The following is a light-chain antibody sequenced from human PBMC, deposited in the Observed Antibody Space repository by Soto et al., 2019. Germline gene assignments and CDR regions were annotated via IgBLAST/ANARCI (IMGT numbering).Light chain of an antibody. CDR3: QKRSNWPSIT. CDR2: GAS. CDR1: QSVSSK. V-gene: IGKV3-15*01. Sequence: KVMTQSPAAVSVYPGESATLSCRASQSVSSKLAWFQQKPGQAPSLLIYGASTRATGIPDRFSGSGSGTDFTLTISRLEPEDFAVYYCQKRSNWPSITVGQGPRLE. J-gene: IGKJ5*01.